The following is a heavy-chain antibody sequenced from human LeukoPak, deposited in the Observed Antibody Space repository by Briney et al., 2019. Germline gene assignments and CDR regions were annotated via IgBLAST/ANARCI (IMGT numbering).Heavy chain of an antibody. J-gene: IGHJ4*02. CDR3: AQRSPSY. V-gene: IGHV3-66*01. Sequence: GGSLRLSCTVSGFTVNSNDMNWVRQAPGKGLEWVSLIYISGVTKYADSVQGRFTISRDNSKNTLYLQMNSLRAEDTAVYYCAQRSPSYWGQGTLVTVSS. CDR2: IYISGVT. CDR1: GFTVNSND. D-gene: IGHD3-10*01.